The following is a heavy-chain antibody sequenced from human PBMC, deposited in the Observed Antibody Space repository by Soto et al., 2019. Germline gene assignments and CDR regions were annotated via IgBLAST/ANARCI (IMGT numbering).Heavy chain of an antibody. V-gene: IGHV3-30-3*01. CDR2: ISSDGNNK. CDR1: EFSFNNYA. J-gene: IGHJ4*02. D-gene: IGHD3-10*01. Sequence: QVHLVESGGGVVQPGRSLRVSCTASEFSFNNYAVHWVRQAPGEGLEWVALISSDGNNKYYPDSVKGRFTISRDHSNNTVYLHMHSLRLDDTAVYYCATWTLPLSWSWLQSAAGKFDYWGQGTLVTVSS. CDR3: ATWTLPLSWSWLQSAAGKFDY.